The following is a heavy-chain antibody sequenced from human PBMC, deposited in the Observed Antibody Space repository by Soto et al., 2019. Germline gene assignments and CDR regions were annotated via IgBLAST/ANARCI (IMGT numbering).Heavy chain of an antibody. J-gene: IGHJ4*02. D-gene: IGHD3-22*01. CDR3: ANISNYYYDSSGYLLY. CDR1: GFTFSSYA. V-gene: IGHV3-23*01. CDR2: ISGSGGST. Sequence: PGGSLRLSCAASGFTFSSYAMSWVRQAPGKGLEWVSAISGSGGSTYYADSVKGRFTISRDNSKNTLYLQMNSLRAEDTAVYYCANISNYYYDSSGYLLYWGQGTLVTVSS.